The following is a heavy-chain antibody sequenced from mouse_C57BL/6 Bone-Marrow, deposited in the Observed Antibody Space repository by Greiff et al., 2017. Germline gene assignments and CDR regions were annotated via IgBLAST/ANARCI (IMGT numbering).Heavy chain of an antibody. CDR2: IRNKANGYTT. D-gene: IGHD1-1*01. Sequence: EVMLVESGGGLVQPGGSLRLSCAASGFTFTDYYMSWVRQPPGKALEWLGFIRNKANGYTTAYSASVKGRFTISRDNSQSILYLQMNALRAEDSATYYCARPKAPFITTVVATDGWYFDVWGTGTTVTVSS. CDR3: ARPKAPFITTVVATDGWYFDV. V-gene: IGHV7-3*01. CDR1: GFTFTDYY. J-gene: IGHJ1*03.